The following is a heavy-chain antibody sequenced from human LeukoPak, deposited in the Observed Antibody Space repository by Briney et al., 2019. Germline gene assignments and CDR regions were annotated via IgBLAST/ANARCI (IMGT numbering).Heavy chain of an antibody. Sequence: GGSLRLSCAASGFTFSSYAMSWVRQAPGKGLEWVSAISGSGGSTYYADSVKGRFTISRDNSKNTLYLQMNSLRAEDTAVYYCAKDSRVYYYDSSLDQNFDYWGQGTLVTVSS. J-gene: IGHJ4*02. D-gene: IGHD3-22*01. CDR2: ISGSGGST. CDR3: AKDSRVYYYDSSLDQNFDY. V-gene: IGHV3-23*01. CDR1: GFTFSSYA.